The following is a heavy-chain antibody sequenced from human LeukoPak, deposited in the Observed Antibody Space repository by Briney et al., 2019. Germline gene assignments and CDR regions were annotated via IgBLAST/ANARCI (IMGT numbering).Heavy chain of an antibody. CDR1: GGTFSSYA. CDR3: ARGNYYDSIGPFDY. V-gene: IGHV1-69*04. D-gene: IGHD3-22*01. Sequence: SVTVSCKASGGTFSSYAMSWVRQAPGQGLEWMGRMIHIFGIANYAQKFQGRVTITADKSTVTAYMELSSLRSEDTAVYYCARGNYYDSIGPFDYWGQGTLVTVSS. CDR2: MIHIFGIA. J-gene: IGHJ4*02.